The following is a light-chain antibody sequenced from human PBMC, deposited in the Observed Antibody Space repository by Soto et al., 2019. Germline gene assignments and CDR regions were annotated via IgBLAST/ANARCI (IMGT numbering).Light chain of an antibody. Sequence: QSALTQPPSASGSPGQSVAISCTGTSSDVGGYNYVSWYQLHPGKAPKLMIYEVNMRPSGVPDRFSGSKSGNTASLTVSGLRAEDDADYYCSSYAGSNNYVFGPGTQVTVL. CDR1: SSDVGGYNY. J-gene: IGLJ1*01. V-gene: IGLV2-8*01. CDR3: SSYAGSNNYV. CDR2: EVN.